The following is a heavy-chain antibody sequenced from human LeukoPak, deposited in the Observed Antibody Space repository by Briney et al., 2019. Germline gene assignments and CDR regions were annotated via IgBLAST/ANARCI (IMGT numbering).Heavy chain of an antibody. D-gene: IGHD6-19*01. CDR1: GFTFGSYA. V-gene: IGHV3-23*01. CDR3: AKELEAVAGTESDY. J-gene: IGHJ4*02. Sequence: GGSLRLSXAASGFTFGSYAMSWVRQAPGKGLEWVSAISGSGGSTYYADSVKGRFTISRDNSKNTLYLQMNSLRAEDTAVYYCAKELEAVAGTESDYWGQGILVTVSS. CDR2: ISGSGGST.